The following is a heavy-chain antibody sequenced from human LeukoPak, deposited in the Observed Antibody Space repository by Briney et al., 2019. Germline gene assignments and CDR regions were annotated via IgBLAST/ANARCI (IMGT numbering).Heavy chain of an antibody. D-gene: IGHD6-19*01. CDR3: ARGPWLDSSGWYYGAFDI. Sequence: ASVKVSCKASGYTFTNYGLSWVRQAPGQGLEWMGRINPNSGGTDYAQKFQGRVTMTRDTSISTAYMELSRLRSDDTAVYYCARGPWLDSSGWYYGAFDIWGQGTMVTVSS. CDR2: INPNSGGT. J-gene: IGHJ3*02. V-gene: IGHV1-2*06. CDR1: GYTFTNYG.